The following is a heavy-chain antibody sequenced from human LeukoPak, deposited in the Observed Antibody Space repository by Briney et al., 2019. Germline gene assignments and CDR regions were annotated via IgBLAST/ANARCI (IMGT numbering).Heavy chain of an antibody. V-gene: IGHV3-20*04. CDR1: GFTFDDYG. CDR2: INWNGGST. D-gene: IGHD3-16*02. J-gene: IGHJ1*01. CDR3: AKDQSPFYDYVWGSYRYIRYFQH. Sequence: PGGSLRLSCAASGFTFDDYGMSWVRQAPGKGLEWVSGINWNGGSTGYADSVKGRFTISRDNSKNTLYLQMNSLRAEDTAVYYCAKDQSPFYDYVWGSYRYIRYFQHWGQGTLVTVSS.